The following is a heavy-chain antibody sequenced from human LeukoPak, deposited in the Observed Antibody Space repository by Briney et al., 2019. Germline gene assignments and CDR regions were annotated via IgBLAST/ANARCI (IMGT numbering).Heavy chain of an antibody. CDR1: GGSISSGSYY. J-gene: IGHJ5*02. Sequence: PSQTLSLTCTVSGGSISSGSYYWSWIRQPAGKGLEWIGRIYTSGSTNYNPSLKSRVTISVDTSKNQFSLKLSSVTAADTAVYYCASSVAAALSPWGQGTLVTVSS. CDR2: IYTSGST. CDR3: ASSVAAALSP. D-gene: IGHD6-13*01. V-gene: IGHV4-61*02.